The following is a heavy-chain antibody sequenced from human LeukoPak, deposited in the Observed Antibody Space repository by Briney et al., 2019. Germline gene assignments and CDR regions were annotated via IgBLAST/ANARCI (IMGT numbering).Heavy chain of an antibody. CDR1: GGSFSGYY. V-gene: IGHV4-34*01. J-gene: IGHJ4*02. D-gene: IGHD6-13*01. CDR2: INHSGST. Sequence: KTSETLSLTCAVYGGSFSGYYWSWIRQPPGKGLEWIGEINHSGSTNYNPSLKSRVTISVDTSKNQFSLKLSSVTAADTAVYYCARDPSWYRFDYWGQGTLVTVSS. CDR3: ARDPSWYRFDY.